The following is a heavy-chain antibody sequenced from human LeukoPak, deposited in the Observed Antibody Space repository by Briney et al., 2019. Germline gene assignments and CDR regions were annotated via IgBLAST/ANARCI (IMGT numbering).Heavy chain of an antibody. J-gene: IGHJ5*02. D-gene: IGHD6-19*01. CDR1: GGTFSSYA. CDR2: IIPIFGIA. CDR3: ARDETEGYSSGWYLGWFDP. V-gene: IGHV1-69*04. Sequence: SSVKVSCKASGGTFSSYAIGWVRQAPGQGLEWMGRIIPIFGIANYAQKFQGRVTITADKSTSTAYMELSSLRSEDTAVYYCARDETEGYSSGWYLGWFDPWGQGTLVTVSS.